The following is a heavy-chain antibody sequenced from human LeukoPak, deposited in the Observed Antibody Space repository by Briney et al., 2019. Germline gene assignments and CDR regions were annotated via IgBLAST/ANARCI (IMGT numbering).Heavy chain of an antibody. D-gene: IGHD3-16*02. V-gene: IGHV1-2*02. CDR2: INPNSGGT. CDR1: GYTFTGYY. CDR3: ARERRYRRTFDY. Sequence: ASVKVSCKASGYTFTGYYKHWVRQAPGQGLEWMGWINPNSGGTNYAQKFQGRVTMTRDTSISTAYMELGRLRSDDTAVYYCARERRYRRTFDYWGQGTLVTVSS. J-gene: IGHJ4*02.